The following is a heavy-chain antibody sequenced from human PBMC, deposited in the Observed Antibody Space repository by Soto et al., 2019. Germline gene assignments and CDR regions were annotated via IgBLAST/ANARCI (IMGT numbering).Heavy chain of an antibody. D-gene: IGHD3-22*01. V-gene: IGHV4-4*02. CDR3: VRNGYYSLDV. J-gene: IGHJ6*02. CDR2: VYHSGAT. CDR1: GDSIIGTGW. Sequence: QVQLQESGPGLVRPSGTLALTCAVSGDSIIGTGWWSWVRQSPGQGLDWIGEVYHSGATNYNPSLKSLGTISVDTSRNQFSLNLGSVTAADTAVYYCVRNGYYSLDVWGQGTTVTVSS.